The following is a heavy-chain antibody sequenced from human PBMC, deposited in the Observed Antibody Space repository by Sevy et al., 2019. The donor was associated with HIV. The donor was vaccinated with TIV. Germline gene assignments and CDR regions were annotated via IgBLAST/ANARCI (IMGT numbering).Heavy chain of an antibody. D-gene: IGHD2-2*02. J-gene: IGHJ6*02. Sequence: GGSLRLSCTASGFIFSNYWMSWVRQAPGKGLEWVANIKQDGSEKYYVDSVKGRFTISRDNTKNSLYLQMNSLRAEDTAVYYCARAGGDTVVVSTAIVILIMDVWGQGTTVTVSS. CDR1: GFIFSNYW. CDR2: IKQDGSEK. V-gene: IGHV3-7*01. CDR3: ARAGGDTVVVSTAIVILIMDV.